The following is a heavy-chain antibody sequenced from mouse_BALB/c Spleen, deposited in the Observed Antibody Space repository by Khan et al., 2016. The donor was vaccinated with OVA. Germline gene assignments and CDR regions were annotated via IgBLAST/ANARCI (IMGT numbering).Heavy chain of an antibody. CDR2: ISSGGTT. CDR1: GFTFSNYA. D-gene: IGHD1-1*02. CDR3: SRDYCFTY. J-gene: IGHJ3*01. V-gene: IGHV5-6-5*01. Sequence: EVELVESGGDLVKPGGSLKLSCAASGFTFSNYAMSWVRQTPEKRLEWVACISSGGTTYYPDSVKGRFTISRDNARNILYLQMNSLRSEDTAMLYCSRDYCFTYWSQGTLVTVSA.